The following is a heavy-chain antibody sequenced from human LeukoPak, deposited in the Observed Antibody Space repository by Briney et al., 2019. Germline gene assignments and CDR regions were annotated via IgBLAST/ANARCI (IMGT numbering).Heavy chain of an antibody. Sequence: GGSLRLSCTASGFTFGDYAMSWFRQAPGKGLEWVGFIRSKAHGGTTEYAASVKGRFTISRDDSKSIAYLQMNNLRADDTAVYYCARTRGYSGYDLVWDYWGQGTLVTVSS. CDR1: GFTFGDYA. CDR3: ARTRGYSGYDLVWDY. CDR2: IRSKAHGGTT. J-gene: IGHJ4*02. D-gene: IGHD5-12*01. V-gene: IGHV3-49*03.